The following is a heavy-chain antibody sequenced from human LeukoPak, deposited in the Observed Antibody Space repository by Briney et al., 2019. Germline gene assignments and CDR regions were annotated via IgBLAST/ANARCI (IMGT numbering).Heavy chain of an antibody. CDR3: AKLGYSGYDLDY. J-gene: IGHJ4*02. V-gene: IGHV3-15*01. CDR2: IKSKTDGGTT. D-gene: IGHD5-12*01. Sequence: PGGSLRLSCAASGFTFSNAWMSWVRQAPGKGLEWVGRIKSKTDGGTTDYAAPVKGRFTISRDDSENTLYLQMNSLRAEDTAVYYCAKLGYSGYDLDYWGQGTLVTVSS. CDR1: GFTFSNAW.